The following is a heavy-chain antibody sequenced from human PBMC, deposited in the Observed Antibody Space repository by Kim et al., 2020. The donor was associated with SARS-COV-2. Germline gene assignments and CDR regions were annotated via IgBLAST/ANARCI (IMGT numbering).Heavy chain of an antibody. V-gene: IGHV4-31*03. D-gene: IGHD4-17*01. CDR2: IYYSGST. J-gene: IGHJ2*01. Sequence: SETLSLTCTVSGGSISSGGYYWSWIRQHPGKGLEWIGYIYYSGSTYYNPSLKSRVTISVDTAKNQFSLKLSSVTAADTAEYYCARDDLSVTTSGEGYFDLWGRGTLVTVSS. CDR3: ARDDLSVTTSGEGYFDL. CDR1: GGSISSGGYY.